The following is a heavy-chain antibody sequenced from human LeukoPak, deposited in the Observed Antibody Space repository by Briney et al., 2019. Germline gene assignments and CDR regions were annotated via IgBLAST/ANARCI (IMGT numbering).Heavy chain of an antibody. CDR2: MYSSGTT. CDR1: GGSISSGSYS. Sequence: PSETLSLTCTVSGGSISSGSYSWNWIRQPAGKGLEWIGRMYSSGTTNYNPSLKSRVTISVDTSKNQFSLKVRSVTAADTAVYYCARGHTRITMIRGSRSAYYFDYWGQGTLVTVSS. J-gene: IGHJ4*02. D-gene: IGHD3-10*01. V-gene: IGHV4-61*02. CDR3: ARGHTRITMIRGSRSAYYFDY.